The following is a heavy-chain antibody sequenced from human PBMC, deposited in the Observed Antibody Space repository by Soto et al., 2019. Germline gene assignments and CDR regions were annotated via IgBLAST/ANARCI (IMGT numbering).Heavy chain of an antibody. J-gene: IGHJ5*02. Sequence: SETLSLTCSVSGGSINSSSYFWGWVRQPPGKGLEWIGSIYYSGSTYYNPSLRGRVTISVDTSKNQFSLKLSSVTAADTAVFYCARHYSSGSRNWFDPWGQGTLVTVSS. V-gene: IGHV4-39*01. CDR1: GGSINSSSYF. CDR2: IYYSGST. CDR3: ARHYSSGSRNWFDP. D-gene: IGHD6-19*01.